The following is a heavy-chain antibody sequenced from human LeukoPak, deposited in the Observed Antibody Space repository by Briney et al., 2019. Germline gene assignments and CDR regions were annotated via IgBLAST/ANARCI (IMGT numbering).Heavy chain of an antibody. CDR1: GGSISSSSYY. CDR2: INHSGST. CDR3: AGSDYGDFFDY. J-gene: IGHJ4*02. V-gene: IGHV4-39*07. D-gene: IGHD4-17*01. Sequence: PSETLSLTCTVSGGSISSSSYYWSWIRQPPGKGLEWIGEINHSGSTNYNPSLKSRVTISVDTSKNQFSLKLSSVTAADTAVYYCAGSDYGDFFDYWGQGTLVTVSS.